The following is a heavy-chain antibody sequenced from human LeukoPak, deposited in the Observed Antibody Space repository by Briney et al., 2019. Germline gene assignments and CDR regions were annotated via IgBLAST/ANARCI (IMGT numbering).Heavy chain of an antibody. V-gene: IGHV4-59*08. D-gene: IGHD5-12*01. CDR3: ATRRDGYNPFDY. Sequence: SETLSLTCTVSGGSISSYYWSWIRPPPGKGLEWIGYIYYSGSTNYNPSLKSRVTISVDTSKNQFSLKLSSVTAADTAVYYCATRRDGYNPFDYWGQGTLVTVSS. J-gene: IGHJ4*02. CDR1: GGSISSYY. CDR2: IYYSGST.